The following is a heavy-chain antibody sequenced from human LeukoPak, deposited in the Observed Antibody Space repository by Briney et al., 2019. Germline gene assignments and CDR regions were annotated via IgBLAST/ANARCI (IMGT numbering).Heavy chain of an antibody. CDR2: IIPIFGTP. D-gene: IGHD2-21*01. V-gene: IGHV1-69*05. CDR1: GGTFSTYA. CDR3: ARIEGHCGVFVF. Sequence: SVKVSCKTSGGTFSTYAINWVRQAPGQGLEWMGRIIPIFGTPNYAQKFQGRVTITTDESTSTAYMELSSLRYDDTAVYYCARIEGHCGVFVFWGQGTLVTVSS. J-gene: IGHJ4*02.